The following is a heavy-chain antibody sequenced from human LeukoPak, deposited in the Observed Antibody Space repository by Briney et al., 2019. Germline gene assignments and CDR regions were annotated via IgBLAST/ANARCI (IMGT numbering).Heavy chain of an antibody. Sequence: GGSLRLSCAASGFTVSSNYMSWVRQAPGKGLEWVSVIYSGGSTYYADSVKGRFTISRDNSKNTLYLQMNSLRAEDTAVYYCARDRRYYDRYGMDVWGQGTTVTVSS. CDR3: ARDRRYYDRYGMDV. D-gene: IGHD3-22*01. CDR2: IYSGGST. CDR1: GFTVSSNY. J-gene: IGHJ6*02. V-gene: IGHV3-53*01.